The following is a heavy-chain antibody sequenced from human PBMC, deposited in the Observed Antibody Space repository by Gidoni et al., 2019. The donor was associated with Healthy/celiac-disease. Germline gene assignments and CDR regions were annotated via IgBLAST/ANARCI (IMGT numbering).Heavy chain of an antibody. V-gene: IGHV1-2*04. Sequence: QVQLVQSGAEVKKPGASVKVSCKASGYTFTGYYMHWVRQAPGQGLEWMGWINPNSGGTNDAQKFQGWVTMTRDTSISTAYMELSRLRSDDTAVYYCARAYDYVWGSYRNYGMDVWGQGTTVTVSS. CDR3: ARAYDYVWGSYRNYGMDV. D-gene: IGHD3-16*02. CDR2: INPNSGGT. J-gene: IGHJ6*02. CDR1: GYTFTGYY.